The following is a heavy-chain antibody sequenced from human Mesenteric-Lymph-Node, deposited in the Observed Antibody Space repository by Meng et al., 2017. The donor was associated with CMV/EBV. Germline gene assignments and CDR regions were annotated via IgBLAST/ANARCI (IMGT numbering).Heavy chain of an antibody. V-gene: IGHV3-30-3*01. CDR3: ARDLAKGIVVAGFDY. J-gene: IGHJ4*02. CDR2: ISYDGSNE. CDR1: GFTFGIHA. D-gene: IGHD6-19*01. Sequence: GESLKISCAASGFTFGIHAMHWIRQAPGKGLEWVALISYDGSNEYYADSVKGRFTISRDYPKNTLFLQMNSLRPEDTAVYYCARDLAKGIVVAGFDYWGQGSLVTVSS.